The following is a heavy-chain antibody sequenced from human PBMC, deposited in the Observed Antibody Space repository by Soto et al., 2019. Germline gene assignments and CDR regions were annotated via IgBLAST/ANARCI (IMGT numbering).Heavy chain of an antibody. J-gene: IGHJ4*02. CDR2: IIPVLGPP. Sequence: VQLVQSGAEVKKPGSSVTVSCTVSGDTFSTSTINWVRQAPRQGLEWMGRIIPVLGPPNYSQTFQGRLTITADTSTNTVYMELSSLRSEDTAVYFCSRRGDDSLSVDFDRWGQGTLVTVSS. CDR3: SRRGDDSLSVDFDR. CDR1: GDTFSTST. V-gene: IGHV1-69*08. D-gene: IGHD5-12*01.